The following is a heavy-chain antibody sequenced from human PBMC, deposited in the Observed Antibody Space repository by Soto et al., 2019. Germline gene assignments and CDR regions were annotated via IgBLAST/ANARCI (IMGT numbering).Heavy chain of an antibody. V-gene: IGHV3-23*01. CDR2: ISGSGGST. CDR1: GFTFSSYA. Sequence: GGSLRLSCAASGFTFSSYAMSWVRQAPGKGLEWVSAISGSGGSTYYADSVKGRFTISRDNSKNTLYLQMNSLRAEDTAVYYCAKSPLDYDILTGYGYYYYMDVWGKGTTVTVSS. D-gene: IGHD3-9*01. J-gene: IGHJ6*03. CDR3: AKSPLDYDILTGYGYYYYMDV.